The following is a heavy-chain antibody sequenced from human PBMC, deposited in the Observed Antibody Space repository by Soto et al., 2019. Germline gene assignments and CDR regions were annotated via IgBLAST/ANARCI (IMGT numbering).Heavy chain of an antibody. CDR1: GGTFSSYT. CDR3: ARDPNSSGWYSDY. V-gene: IGHV1-69*04. J-gene: IGHJ4*02. CDR2: IIPILGIA. D-gene: IGHD6-19*01. Sequence: GASVKVSCKASGGTFSSYTISWVRQAPGQGLEWMGRIIPILGIANYAQKFQGRVTITADKSTSTAYMELSSLRSEDTAVYYCARDPNSSGWYSDYWGQGTLVTVSS.